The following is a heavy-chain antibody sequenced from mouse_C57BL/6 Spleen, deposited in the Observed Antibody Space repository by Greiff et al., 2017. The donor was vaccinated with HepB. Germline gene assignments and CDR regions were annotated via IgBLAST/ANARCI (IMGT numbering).Heavy chain of an antibody. CDR1: GFTFSSYT. D-gene: IGHD1-1*01. J-gene: IGHJ4*01. V-gene: IGHV5-9*01. Sequence: EVMLVESGGGLVKPGGSLKLSCAASGFTFSSYTMSWVRQTPEKRLEWVATISGGGGNTYYPDSVKGRFTISRDNAKNTLYLQMSSLRSEDTALYYCARLYYYGSSYEGAMDYWGQGTSVTGSS. CDR3: ARLYYYGSSYEGAMDY. CDR2: ISGGGGNT.